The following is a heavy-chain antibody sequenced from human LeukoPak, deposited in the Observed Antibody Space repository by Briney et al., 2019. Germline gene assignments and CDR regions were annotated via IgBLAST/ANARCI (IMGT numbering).Heavy chain of an antibody. Sequence: ASVKVSCKASGYTFTSYYMHWVRQAPGQGLEWMGIINPSGGSTSYAQKFQGRVTMTRDTSTSTVYMELRSLRSDDTAVYYCARTGSAFYYYYYYYMDVWGKGTTVTVSS. D-gene: IGHD1-1*01. CDR3: ARTGSAFYYYYYYYMDV. CDR1: GYTFTSYY. V-gene: IGHV1-46*01. CDR2: INPSGGST. J-gene: IGHJ6*03.